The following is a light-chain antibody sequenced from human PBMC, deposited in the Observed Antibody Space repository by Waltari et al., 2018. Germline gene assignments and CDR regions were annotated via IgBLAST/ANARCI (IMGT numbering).Light chain of an antibody. Sequence: QSLRHRDGNTWLKWCQQRPGQSPRRLFYRVSNRDSGVPDRFSGSGSGTDFTLKISRVEAEDVGVYYCMQGTHWPWTFGQGTKVENK. CDR3: MQGTHWPWT. V-gene: IGKV2-30*02. CDR1: QSLRHRDGNTW. CDR2: RVS. J-gene: IGKJ1*01.